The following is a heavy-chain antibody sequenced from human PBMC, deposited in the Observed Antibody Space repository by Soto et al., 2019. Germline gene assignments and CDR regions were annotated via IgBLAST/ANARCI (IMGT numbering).Heavy chain of an antibody. D-gene: IGHD3-22*01. CDR2: IGIGSSTK. Sequence: GSLRLSCAASGFTSSDYYMTWIRQAPGKGLEWVSYIGIGSSTKYYADSVKGRFTISRDNAKNSLYLQMNSLRAEDTAVYYCARDQLYYNDISGRPLNAFDVWGQGTMVTVSS. CDR3: ARDQLYYNDISGRPLNAFDV. J-gene: IGHJ3*01. V-gene: IGHV3-11*04. CDR1: GFTSSDYY.